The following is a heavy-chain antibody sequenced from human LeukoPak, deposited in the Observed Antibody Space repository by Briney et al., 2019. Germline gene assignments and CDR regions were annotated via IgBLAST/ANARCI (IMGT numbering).Heavy chain of an antibody. CDR1: GVSISGNY. V-gene: IGHV4-59*12. J-gene: IGHJ4*02. D-gene: IGHD6-13*01. Sequence: PSETLSLTCTVSGVSISGNYWSWIRQPPGKGLEWIGYIFYTGSTNYNPSLKSRVTMSVDTSKNQFSLKLSSVTAADTAVYYCAREGDYIAAAYFDYWGQGTLVTVSS. CDR2: IFYTGST. CDR3: AREGDYIAAAYFDY.